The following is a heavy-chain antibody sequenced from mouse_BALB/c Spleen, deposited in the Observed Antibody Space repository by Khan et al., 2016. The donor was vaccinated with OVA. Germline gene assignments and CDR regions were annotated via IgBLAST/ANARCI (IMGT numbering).Heavy chain of an antibody. D-gene: IGHD4-1*02. CDR1: GFTFTDYY. V-gene: IGHV7-3*02. Sequence: EVELVESGGGLVQPGGSLRLTCATSGFTFTDYYMTWVRQPPGKALEWLGFIRNKADGYTTEYSASVKGRFTFSRDNSQDILYLHMTTLGAKDSYTYYCARDQVGSYIDYWGQGTTLTVSS. CDR3: ARDQVGSYIDY. J-gene: IGHJ2*01. CDR2: IRNKADGYTT.